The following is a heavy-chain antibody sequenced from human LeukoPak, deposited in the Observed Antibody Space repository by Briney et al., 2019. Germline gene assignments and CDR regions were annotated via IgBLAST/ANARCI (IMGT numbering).Heavy chain of an antibody. D-gene: IGHD3-9*01. CDR3: ARESGVLRYFVD. CDR2: ISSSSSYI. Sequence: PGGSLRLSCAASGFTFSSYSMNWVRQAPGKGLEWVSSISSSSSYIYYADSVKGRFTIPRDNAKNSLYLQMNSLRAEDTAVYYCARESGVLRYFVDWGQGTLVTVSS. J-gene: IGHJ4*02. V-gene: IGHV3-21*01. CDR1: GFTFSSYS.